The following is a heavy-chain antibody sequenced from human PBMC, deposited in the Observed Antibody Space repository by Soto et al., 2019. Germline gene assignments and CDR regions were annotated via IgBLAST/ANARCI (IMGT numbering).Heavy chain of an antibody. CDR1: GFTFDDYT. J-gene: IGHJ4*02. CDR2: ISWDGGST. Sequence: EVQLVESGGVVVQPGGSLRLSCAASGFTFDDYTMHWVRQAPGKGLEWVSLISWDGGSTYYADSVKGRFTISRDNSKNSLYLQMNSLRTEDTALYYCAKDIGYSSGWYFDYWGQGTLVTVSS. D-gene: IGHD6-19*01. CDR3: AKDIGYSSGWYFDY. V-gene: IGHV3-43*01.